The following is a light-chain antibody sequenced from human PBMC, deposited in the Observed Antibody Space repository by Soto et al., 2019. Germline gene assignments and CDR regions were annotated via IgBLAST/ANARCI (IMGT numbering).Light chain of an antibody. Sequence: DIQMTQSPSSLSASVGDRVTITCRASQSINRDLNWYQKKAGKAPKLVIYGASSLESGVPSRFSGRGSGTDFTLTITSLQPEDFATYYCQQSYSPVRNIFGQGTKLEI. V-gene: IGKV1-39*01. CDR3: QQSYSPVRNI. J-gene: IGKJ2*01. CDR2: GAS. CDR1: QSINRD.